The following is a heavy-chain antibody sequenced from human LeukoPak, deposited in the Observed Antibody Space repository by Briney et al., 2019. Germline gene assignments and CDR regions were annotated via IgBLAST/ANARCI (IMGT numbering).Heavy chain of an antibody. CDR1: GGPISSGGYY. CDR3: ARAGYGDYPGYYFDY. Sequence: SETLSLTCTVSGGPISSGGYYWSWIRQHPGKGLEWIGYIYYSGSTYYNPSLKSRVTISVDTSKNQFSLKLSSVTAADTAVYYCARAGYGDYPGYYFDYWGQGTLVTVSS. CDR2: IYYSGST. J-gene: IGHJ4*02. V-gene: IGHV4-31*03. D-gene: IGHD4-17*01.